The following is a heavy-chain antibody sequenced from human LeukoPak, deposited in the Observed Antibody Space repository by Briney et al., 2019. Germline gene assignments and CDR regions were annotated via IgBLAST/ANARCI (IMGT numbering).Heavy chain of an antibody. Sequence: ASVKVSCKASGYTFTGYYMHWVRQAPGQGLEWMGWINPNSGGTNYGQKFQGRVTMTRDTSTSTVYMELSSLRSEDTAVYYCARDRVDTAMVPLDYWGQGTLVTVSS. CDR2: INPNSGGT. V-gene: IGHV1-2*02. CDR3: ARDRVDTAMVPLDY. CDR1: GYTFTGYY. D-gene: IGHD5-18*01. J-gene: IGHJ4*02.